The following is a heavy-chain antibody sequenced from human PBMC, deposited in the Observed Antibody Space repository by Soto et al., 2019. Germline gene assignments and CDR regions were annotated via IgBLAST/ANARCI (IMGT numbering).Heavy chain of an antibody. CDR2: IYYSGST. CDR1: GGSISSSSYY. V-gene: IGHV4-39*01. Sequence: PSGTLSLTCTVSGGSISSSSYYWGWIRQPPGKGLEWIGSIYYSGSTYYNPSLKSRVTISVDTSKNQFSLKLSSVTAADTAVYYCARRHCSSTSCYNDYYMDVWGKGTTVTVSS. D-gene: IGHD2-2*02. CDR3: ARRHCSSTSCYNDYYMDV. J-gene: IGHJ6*03.